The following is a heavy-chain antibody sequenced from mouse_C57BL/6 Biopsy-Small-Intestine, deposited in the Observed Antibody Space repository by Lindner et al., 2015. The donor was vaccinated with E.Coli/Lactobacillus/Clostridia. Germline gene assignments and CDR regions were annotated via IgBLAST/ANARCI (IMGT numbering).Heavy chain of an antibody. CDR3: ARGDVGLYYALDY. CDR1: GFTFSDYG. CDR2: ISRGSSTI. D-gene: IGHD2-13*01. J-gene: IGHJ4*01. Sequence: VQLQESGGGLVKPGGSRKLSCAASGFTFSDYGMHWVRQAPEKGLEWVAYISRGSSTIYYADTVKGRFTISRDNAKNTLFLQMTSLRSEDTAMYYCARGDVGLYYALDYWGQGTSVTVSS. V-gene: IGHV5-17*01.